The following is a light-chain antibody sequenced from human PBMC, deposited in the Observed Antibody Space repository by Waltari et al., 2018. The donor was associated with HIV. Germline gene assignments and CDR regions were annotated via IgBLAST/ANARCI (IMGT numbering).Light chain of an antibody. Sequence: QSALTQPAPVSGSPGPSITISCTGTSSDVGSYNLVSWYQQHPGKAPKLMIYEGSKRPSGVSNRFSGSNSGNTASLTISGLQAEDEAYYYCCSYAGSSTWVFGGGTKLTVL. CDR1: SSDVGSYNL. V-gene: IGLV2-23*01. CDR3: CSYAGSSTWV. J-gene: IGLJ3*02. CDR2: EGS.